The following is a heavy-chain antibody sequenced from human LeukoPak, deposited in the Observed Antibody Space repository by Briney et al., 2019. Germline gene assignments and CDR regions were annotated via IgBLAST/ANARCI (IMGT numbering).Heavy chain of an antibody. CDR2: INPNSGGT. V-gene: IGHV1-2*02. Sequence: ASVKVSCKASRYTFTGYYMHWVRQAPGQGLEWMGGINPNSGGTNYAQKFQGRVTMTRETSISTAYMELSRLSSDDTPVYYCATSSVLPYFDWLLSSPSALYYFDYWGQGTLVTVSS. D-gene: IGHD3-9*01. CDR1: RYTFTGYY. J-gene: IGHJ4*02. CDR3: ATSSVLPYFDWLLSSPSALYYFDY.